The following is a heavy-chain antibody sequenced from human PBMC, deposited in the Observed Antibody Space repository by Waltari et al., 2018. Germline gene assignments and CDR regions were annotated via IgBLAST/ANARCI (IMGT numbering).Heavy chain of an antibody. Sequence: EVQLVQSGAEVKKPGATVKISCKVSGYTFTDYYMHWVQQAPGKGLEWRGLVDPEDGEKKNAEEFQGRVTITADTSTDTADMELSSLRSEDTAVYYCAPSRPGSYGSVYWGQGTLVTVSS. CDR1: GYTFTDYY. CDR3: APSRPGSYGSVY. CDR2: VDPEDGEK. J-gene: IGHJ4*02. V-gene: IGHV1-69-2*01. D-gene: IGHD1-26*01.